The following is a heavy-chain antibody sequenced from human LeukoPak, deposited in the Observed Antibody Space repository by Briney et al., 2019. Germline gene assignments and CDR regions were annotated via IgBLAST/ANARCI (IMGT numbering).Heavy chain of an antibody. CDR2: IIPLFGTR. CDR1: GGTFSSYA. V-gene: IGHV1-69*13. Sequence: ASVKVSCKASGGTFSSYAISWVRQAPGQGLQWMGEIIPLFGTRNYAQKFQGRLTITADESTTTAYMDLSGLTSEDTAVYYCVVSGGWYGVWGQGTLVTVSS. D-gene: IGHD6-19*01. CDR3: VVSGGWYGV. J-gene: IGHJ4*02.